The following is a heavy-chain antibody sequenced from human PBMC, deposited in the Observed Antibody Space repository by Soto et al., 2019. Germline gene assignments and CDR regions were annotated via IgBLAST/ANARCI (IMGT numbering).Heavy chain of an antibody. V-gene: IGHV2-5*02. D-gene: IGHD3-9*01. CDR1: GFSLSTSGVG. Sequence: QITLKESGPTLVRPTQTLTLTCAFSGFSLSTSGVGVGWIRQPPGKALEWLAVIYWDDSKHYSPSPRSRLTITKYTSTNQVVLTMTNMDPLDTGPYYCAHKGPDDWPLDYCGQGNLVTVSS. J-gene: IGHJ4*02. CDR2: IYWDDSK. CDR3: AHKGPDDWPLDY.